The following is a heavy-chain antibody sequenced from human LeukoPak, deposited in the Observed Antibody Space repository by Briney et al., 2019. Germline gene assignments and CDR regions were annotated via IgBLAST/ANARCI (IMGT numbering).Heavy chain of an antibody. D-gene: IGHD4-17*01. V-gene: IGHV3-23*01. CDR1: GFTFSSYA. CDR3: AKDRVSRYGDYGVSFFDY. CDR2: ISGSGGST. J-gene: IGHJ4*02. Sequence: GGSLRLSCAASGFTFSSYAMSWVRQAPGKGLEWVSAISGSGGSTYYADSVKGRFTISRDNSKNTLYLQMNSLRAEDTAVYYCAKDRVSRYGDYGVSFFDYWGQGTLVTVSS.